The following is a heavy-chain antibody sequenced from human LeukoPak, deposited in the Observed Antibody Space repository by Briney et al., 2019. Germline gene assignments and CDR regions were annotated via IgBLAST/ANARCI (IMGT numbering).Heavy chain of an antibody. J-gene: IGHJ4*02. CDR3: ARLKGPKSYFDY. CDR1: GGSISSYY. V-gene: IGHV4-59*08. CDR2: IYYSGST. Sequence: PSETLSLTCTVSGGSISSYYWSWIRQPPGKGLEWIGYIYYSGSTNYNPSLKSRVTISVDTSKNQFSLKLSSVTAADTAVYYCARLKGPKSYFDYWGQGTLVTVSS.